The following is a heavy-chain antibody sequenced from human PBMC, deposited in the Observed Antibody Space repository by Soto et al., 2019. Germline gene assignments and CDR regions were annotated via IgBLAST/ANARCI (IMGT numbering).Heavy chain of an antibody. Sequence: GESQKISCKGSGYSFTSYWIGWVRQMPGKGLEWMGRIDPSDSYTNYSPSFQGHVTISADKSISTAYLQWSSLKASDTAMYYCASSPRGYCSSTSCRELGNYYGMDVWGQGTTVTVSS. D-gene: IGHD2-2*01. CDR3: ASSPRGYCSSTSCRELGNYYGMDV. J-gene: IGHJ6*02. V-gene: IGHV5-10-1*01. CDR2: IDPSDSYT. CDR1: GYSFTSYW.